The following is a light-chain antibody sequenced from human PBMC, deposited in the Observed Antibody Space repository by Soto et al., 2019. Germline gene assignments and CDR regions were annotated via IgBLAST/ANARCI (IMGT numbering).Light chain of an antibody. V-gene: IGLV2-14*01. CDR2: DVS. CDR1: SSDVGGYSY. J-gene: IGLJ2*01. CDR3: SSYARSTTVV. Sequence: QSALTQPASVSGSPGQSITISCTGTSSDVGGYSYVSWYQQHPGKAPKLMIYDVSARPSGVSNRFSGSKSGNTASLTISGLQAEDEADYYCSSYARSTTVVFGGGTQLTVL.